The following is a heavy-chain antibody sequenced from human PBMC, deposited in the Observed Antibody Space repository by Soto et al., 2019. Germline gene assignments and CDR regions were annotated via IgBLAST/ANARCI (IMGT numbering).Heavy chain of an antibody. CDR1: GYTFSSFD. CDR2: ISGSGGGT. J-gene: IGHJ4*01. D-gene: IGHD3-10*01. CDR3: AHRTGVDY. V-gene: IGHV3-23*01. Sequence: EVQLLESGGGLVQPGGSLRLSCAVSGYTFSSFDMSWVRQAPGKGLEWVSTISGSGGGTNYADSVKGRFTISRDISTYTAVFQMTSLRAGDTAVYYCAHRTGVDYWGDGALVTVSS.